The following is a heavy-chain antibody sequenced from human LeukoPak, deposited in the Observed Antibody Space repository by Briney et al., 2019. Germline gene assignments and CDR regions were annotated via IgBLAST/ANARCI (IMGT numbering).Heavy chain of an antibody. CDR2: ISAYNGNT. CDR1: GYTFTSYY. CDR3: ARAPTYYYYYYMDV. V-gene: IGHV1-18*04. J-gene: IGHJ6*03. Sequence: ASVKVSCKASGYTFTSYYMHWARQAPGQGLEWMGWISAYNGNTNYAQKLQGRVTMTTDTSTSTAYMELRSLRSDDTAVYYCARAPTYYYYYYMDVWGKGTTVTISS.